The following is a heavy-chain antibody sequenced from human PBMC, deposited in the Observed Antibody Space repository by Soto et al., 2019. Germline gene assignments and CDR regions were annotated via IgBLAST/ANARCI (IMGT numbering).Heavy chain of an antibody. Sequence: SETLSLTCAVYGGSFSGYYWSWIRQPPGKGLEWIGEINHSGSTNYNPSLKSRVTISVDTSKNQFSLKLSSVTAADTAVYYCSLEAYYYDSSGYQSFDYWGQGTLVTVSS. D-gene: IGHD3-22*01. V-gene: IGHV4-34*01. CDR2: INHSGST. CDR1: GGSFSGYY. J-gene: IGHJ4*02. CDR3: SLEAYYYDSSGYQSFDY.